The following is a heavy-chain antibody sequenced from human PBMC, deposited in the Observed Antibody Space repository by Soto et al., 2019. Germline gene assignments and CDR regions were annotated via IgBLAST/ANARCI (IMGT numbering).Heavy chain of an antibody. Sequence: EVQLVESGGGLVQPGGSLRLSCAASGFTFSSYSMNWVRQAPGKGLEWVSYISSSSSTIYYADSVKGRFTISRDNATTPPYMPMHSLRYEDTAVYSWASDAASSWADYEYYGMDVWGPGSTVTVSS. CDR2: ISSSSSTI. CDR3: ASDAASSWADYEYYGMDV. CDR1: GFTFSSYS. J-gene: IGHJ6*02. D-gene: IGHD6-13*01. V-gene: IGHV3-48*02.